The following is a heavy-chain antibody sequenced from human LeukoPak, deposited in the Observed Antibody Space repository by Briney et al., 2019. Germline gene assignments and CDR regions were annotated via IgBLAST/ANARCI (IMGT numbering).Heavy chain of an antibody. CDR1: GGTFSSYA. D-gene: IGHD3-10*01. CDR2: IIPIFGTA. J-gene: IGHJ3*02. CDR3: ARGTMGDAFDI. V-gene: IGHV1-69*05. Sequence: ASVKVSCKASGGTFSSYAISWVRQAPGQGLEWMGGIIPIFGTANYAQKFQGRVTITTDESTSTRYMELSSLRSEDTAVYYCARGTMGDAFDIWGQGTMVTVSS.